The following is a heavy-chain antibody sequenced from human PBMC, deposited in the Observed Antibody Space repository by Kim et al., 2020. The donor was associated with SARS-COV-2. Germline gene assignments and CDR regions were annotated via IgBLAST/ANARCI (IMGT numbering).Heavy chain of an antibody. CDR3: DRVPQAVAGFYYYYYGMEV. Sequence: SETLSLTCTVSGGSISSGDYYWSWIRQPPGKGLEWIGYIYYSGSTYYNPSLKSRVTISVDTSKNQFSLKLSSVTAADTAVYYCDRVPQAVAGFYYYYYGMEVGGQGTTVSGS. D-gene: IGHD6-19*01. V-gene: IGHV4-30-4*01. CDR2: IYYSGST. J-gene: IGHJ6*02. CDR1: GGSISSGDYY.